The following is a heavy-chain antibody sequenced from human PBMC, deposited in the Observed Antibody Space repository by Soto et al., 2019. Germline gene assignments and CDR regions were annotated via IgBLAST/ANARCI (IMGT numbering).Heavy chain of an antibody. V-gene: IGHV1-18*01. D-gene: IGHD6-19*01. CDR1: GYTVTSYC. CDR3: ARDLAVGLVAY. Sequence: QVQLVQSGAEVKKPGASVTVSCKASGYTVTSYCISWVRQDPGQGLEWMGWISAYNGNTKSAQKLQGRVTMTTDTSTSTAYMELRSLRSADTAVYYCARDLAVGLVAYWGQGTLVTVSS. CDR2: ISAYNGNT. J-gene: IGHJ4*02.